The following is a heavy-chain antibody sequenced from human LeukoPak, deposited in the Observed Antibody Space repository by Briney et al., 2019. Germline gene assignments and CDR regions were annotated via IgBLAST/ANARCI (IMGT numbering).Heavy chain of an antibody. D-gene: IGHD4-17*01. CDR2: ISYDGSNK. CDR3: AKQSDYGGAGSSDH. V-gene: IGHV3-30*18. CDR1: GFTICGYG. Sequence: GGSLRLSCAASGFTICGYGMHWGRQAPGKGLEWGAVISYDGSNKSYADSVKGRFTISRYNSKNTLYLQMNSLRAEDSAVYYCAKQSDYGGAGSSDHWGQGTLVPVSS. J-gene: IGHJ4*02.